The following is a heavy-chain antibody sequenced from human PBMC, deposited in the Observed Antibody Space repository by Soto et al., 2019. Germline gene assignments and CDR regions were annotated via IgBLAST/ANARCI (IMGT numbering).Heavy chain of an antibody. D-gene: IGHD2-15*01. CDR1: GITFSNAW. Sequence: GGSLRLSCAASGITFSNAWMSWVRQAPGQRQEWVGRIKSKNDGGTKDYAAPVKGSVTISRDDSKNTLYMQKNSLKTEDTAVYYCTTDGAVSDIVVVVAPTPGDYMHVWGQGT. J-gene: IGHJ6*01. CDR3: TTDGAVSDIVVVVAPTPGDYMHV. CDR2: IKSKNDGGTK. V-gene: IGHV3-15*01.